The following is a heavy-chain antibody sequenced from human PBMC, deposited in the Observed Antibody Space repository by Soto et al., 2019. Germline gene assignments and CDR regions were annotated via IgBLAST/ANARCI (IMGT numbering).Heavy chain of an antibody. D-gene: IGHD3-16*01. V-gene: IGHV1-8*01. CDR2: MNPNSGNT. J-gene: IGHJ3*02. CDR1: GYTFTSYD. Sequence: ASVKVSCKASGYTFTSYDINWGRQATGQGLEWMGWMNPNSGNTGYAQKFQGRVTMTRNTSISTAYMELSSLRSEDTAVYYCARVTPYYYPDAFAIWGPGNMVTV. CDR3: ARVTPYYYPDAFAI.